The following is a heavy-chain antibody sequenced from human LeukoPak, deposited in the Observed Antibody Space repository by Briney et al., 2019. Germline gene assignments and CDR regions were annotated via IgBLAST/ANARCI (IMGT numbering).Heavy chain of an antibody. V-gene: IGHV3-9*03. J-gene: IGHJ6*03. D-gene: IGHD3-16*01. CDR3: VKSGGYYYMDA. CDR1: GFIFHDYA. Sequence: GGSLRLSCAASGFIFHDYAMHWVRQAPGKGLEWVSAISWNSDNIDYADSVKGRFTISRDNDKNSLYCEMNSLRAEDMALYYCVKSGGYYYMDAWGEGTTVIVSS. CDR2: ISWNSDNI.